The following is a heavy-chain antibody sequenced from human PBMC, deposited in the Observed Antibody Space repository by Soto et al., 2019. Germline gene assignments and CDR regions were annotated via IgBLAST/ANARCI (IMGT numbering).Heavy chain of an antibody. CDR1: GYTFTSYA. V-gene: IGHV1-3*01. Sequence: GASVKVSCKASGYTFTSYAMHWVRQAPGQRLEWMGWINAGNGNTKYSQKFQGRVTITRDTSASTAYMELRSLRSDDTAVYYCARGGGPITMVRGVIPYYYYGMDVWGQGTTVTVSS. CDR2: INAGNGNT. CDR3: ARGGGPITMVRGVIPYYYYGMDV. D-gene: IGHD3-10*01. J-gene: IGHJ6*02.